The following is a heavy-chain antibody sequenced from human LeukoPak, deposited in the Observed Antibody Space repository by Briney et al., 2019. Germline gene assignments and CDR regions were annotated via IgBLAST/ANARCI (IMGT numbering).Heavy chain of an antibody. Sequence: SLRLSCAASGFTFDDYAMHWVRQAPGKGLEWVSGISWNSGSVGYADSVKGRFTISRDNAKNSLYLQMNSLRAEDTALYYCAKDDVMVASVSMFDIWGQGTMVTVSS. CDR1: GFTFDDYA. V-gene: IGHV3-9*01. J-gene: IGHJ3*02. CDR3: AKDDVMVASVSMFDI. D-gene: IGHD3-10*01. CDR2: ISWNSGSV.